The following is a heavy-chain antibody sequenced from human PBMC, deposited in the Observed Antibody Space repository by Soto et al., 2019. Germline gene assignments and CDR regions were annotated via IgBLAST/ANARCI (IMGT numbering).Heavy chain of an antibody. CDR1: GGTFSSYT. D-gene: IGHD3-9*01. J-gene: IGHJ5*02. Sequence: ASVKVSCKASGGTFSSYTISWVRQAPGQGLEWMGRIIPILGIANYAQKFQGRVTITADKSTSTAYMELSSLRSEDTAVYYCARVNKLRYLPNWFDPWGQGTLVTVSS. CDR3: ARVNKLRYLPNWFDP. CDR2: IIPILGIA. V-gene: IGHV1-69*02.